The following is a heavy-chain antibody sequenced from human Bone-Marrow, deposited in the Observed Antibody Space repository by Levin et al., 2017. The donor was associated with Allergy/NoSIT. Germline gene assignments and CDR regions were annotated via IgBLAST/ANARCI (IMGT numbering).Heavy chain of an antibody. Sequence: ASVKVSCKVSGDTLSQLSIHWVRQAPGKGPEWMGGFDPEEGETIYTQKFQGRVTMTEDPSTDIAYMEINSLRSEDTAVYYCTTGLNDDNWNGLAFDIWGQGTMVTVS. J-gene: IGHJ3*02. CDR2: FDPEEGET. D-gene: IGHD1-20*01. CDR1: GDTLSQLS. CDR3: TTGLNDDNWNGLAFDI. V-gene: IGHV1-24*01.